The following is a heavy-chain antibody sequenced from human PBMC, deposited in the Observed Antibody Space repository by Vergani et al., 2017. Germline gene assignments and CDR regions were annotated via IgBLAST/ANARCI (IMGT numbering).Heavy chain of an antibody. CDR1: GYSIGSGFY. Sequence: QLQLQESGPGLVKPSETLSLTCSVSGYSIGSGFYWAWIRQSPGEGLQWLTSIHNRGKTYHNPSLKSRVSVSLDTSKNRFSLNLTSVTATDTAVYYCARSQGDCWYFDLLGPGSLVTVSS. CDR2: IHNRGKT. D-gene: IGHD2-21*02. J-gene: IGHJ2*01. CDR3: ARSQGDCWYFDL. V-gene: IGHV4-38-2*01.